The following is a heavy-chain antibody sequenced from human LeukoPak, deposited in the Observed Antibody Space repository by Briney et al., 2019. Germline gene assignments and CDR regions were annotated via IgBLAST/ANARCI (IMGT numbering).Heavy chain of an antibody. CDR3: ARVFGGAFDP. Sequence: SETLSLTCYVTGDSLSSGGYSWSWIRQHPGKGLEWIGNIFYNGNTYYNPSLKSRVTSSVYTSENQFSLRMSSVTAADTAVYYCARVFGGAFDPWAQGTLVTVSS. J-gene: IGHJ5*02. CDR2: IFYNGNT. D-gene: IGHD2-15*01. V-gene: IGHV4-31*03. CDR1: GDSLSSGGYS.